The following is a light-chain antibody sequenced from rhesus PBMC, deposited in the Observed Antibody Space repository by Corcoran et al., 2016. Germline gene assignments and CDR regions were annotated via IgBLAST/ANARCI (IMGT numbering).Light chain of an antibody. CDR3: QDYYNIPLT. J-gene: IGKJ4*01. CDR1: QGITND. V-gene: IGKV1-25*01. CDR2: EAS. Sequence: DIQMTQSPSSLSASVGDRVTITCRASQGITNDLAWYRHKPGETPTLVIYEASSLQSGIPSRFSGGGSGTDFTLTISRLQPEDFATYYCQDYYNIPLTFGGGTKVEIK.